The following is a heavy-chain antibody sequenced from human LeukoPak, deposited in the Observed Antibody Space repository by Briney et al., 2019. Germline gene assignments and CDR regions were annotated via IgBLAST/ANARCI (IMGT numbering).Heavy chain of an antibody. Sequence: GGSLRLSCAASGFTFSTYWMSWVRQVPGKGLEWVANIKQDGSQKYYVDSVRGRFTISRDNAKNSLYLQMNSLRAEDTAVYYCATSRRGDYGDYAYYWGQGTLVTVSS. CDR3: ATSRRGDYGDYAYY. D-gene: IGHD4-17*01. V-gene: IGHV3-7*01. CDR2: IKQDGSQK. J-gene: IGHJ4*02. CDR1: GFTFSTYW.